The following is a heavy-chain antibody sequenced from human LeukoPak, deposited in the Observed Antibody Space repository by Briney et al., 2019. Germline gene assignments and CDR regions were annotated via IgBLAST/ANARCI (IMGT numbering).Heavy chain of an antibody. V-gene: IGHV1-46*01. CDR3: ARAQVIDYYDSSGYPYNWFDP. CDR2: INPSGGST. CDR1: GYTFTSYY. D-gene: IGHD3-22*01. J-gene: IGHJ5*02. Sequence: ASVKVSCKASGYTFTSYYMHWVRQAPGQGLEWMGIINPSGGSTSYVQKFQGRVTMTRDTSTSTVYMELSSLRSEDTAVYYCARAQVIDYYDSSGYPYNWFDPWGQGTLVTVSS.